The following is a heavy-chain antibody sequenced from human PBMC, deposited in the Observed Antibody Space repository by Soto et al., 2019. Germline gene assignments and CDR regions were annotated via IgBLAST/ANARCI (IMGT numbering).Heavy chain of an antibody. CDR1: GFSLTTTRMG. CDR3: AHAGDFDLLSFDR. Sequence: QITLKESGPPLVIPAQTLTLTCAFSGFSLTTTRMGVAWIRQPPGKALEWLALIYWDDDKRYSPSLKNRLTVSKDNSTNRVVLTITNISPDDTGTYFCAHAGDFDLLSFDRWGPGTLVTVSS. CDR2: IYWDDDK. J-gene: IGHJ4*02. V-gene: IGHV2-5*02. D-gene: IGHD2-15*01.